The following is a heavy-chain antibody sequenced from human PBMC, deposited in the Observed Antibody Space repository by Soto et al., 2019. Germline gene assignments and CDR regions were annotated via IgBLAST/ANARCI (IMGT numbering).Heavy chain of an antibody. Sequence: GGSLRLSCAASGFTFSSYAMSWVRQAPGKGLEWVSAISGSGGSTYYADSVKGRFTISRDNSKNTLYLQMNSLRAEDTAVYYCAKAKGSGSYSPPAPGYWGQGTLVTV. CDR1: GFTFSSYA. V-gene: IGHV3-23*01. D-gene: IGHD3-10*01. J-gene: IGHJ4*02. CDR3: AKAKGSGSYSPPAPGY. CDR2: ISGSGGST.